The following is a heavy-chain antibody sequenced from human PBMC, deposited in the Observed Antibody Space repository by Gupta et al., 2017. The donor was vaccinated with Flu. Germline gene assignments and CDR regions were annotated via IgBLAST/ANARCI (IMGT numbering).Heavy chain of an antibody. D-gene: IGHD3-22*01. J-gene: IGHJ4*02. CDR3: AKALYDSSGYLLGFFDY. V-gene: IGHV3-9*01. CDR2: ISWNSGSI. Sequence: MHWVRQAPGKGLEWVSGISWNSGSIGYADSVKGRFTISRDNAKNSLYLQMNSLRAEDTALYYCAKALYDSSGYLLGFFDYWGQGTLVTVSS.